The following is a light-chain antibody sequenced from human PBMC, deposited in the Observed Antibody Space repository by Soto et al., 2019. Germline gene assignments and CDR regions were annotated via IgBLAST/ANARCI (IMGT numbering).Light chain of an antibody. CDR1: SSDIGSYNR. CDR2: EVN. Sequence: QSVLTQPASVSGSPGQSITISCTGTSSDIGSYNRVSWYQQPPGTAPKLIIYEVNNRPSGVPDRFSGSKSGNTASLTISGLQDEDEADYYCNSFTTSSTYVFGTGTKLTVL. CDR3: NSFTTSSTYV. V-gene: IGLV2-18*02. J-gene: IGLJ1*01.